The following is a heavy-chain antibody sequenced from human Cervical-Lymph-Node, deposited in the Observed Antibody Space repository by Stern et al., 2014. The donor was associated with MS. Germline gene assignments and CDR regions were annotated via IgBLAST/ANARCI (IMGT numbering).Heavy chain of an antibody. Sequence: QVQLQESGPGLVKPSETLSLTCTVSGGSVSSSDYHWGCIRQPPGKGLVWLGSLNYSGSTYYNPSLKSRVTMYVDTSKNQASLRLTSVTAADTSVYYCARHRHYGSGRLNYFDYWGQGTLVTVSS. D-gene: IGHD3-10*01. J-gene: IGHJ4*02. CDR1: GGSVSSSDYH. CDR3: ARHRHYGSGRLNYFDY. CDR2: LNYSGST. V-gene: IGHV4-39*01.